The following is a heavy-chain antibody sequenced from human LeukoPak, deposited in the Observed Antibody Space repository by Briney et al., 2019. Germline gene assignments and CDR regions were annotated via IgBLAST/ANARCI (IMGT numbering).Heavy chain of an antibody. CDR1: GFTFSSYA. J-gene: IGHJ4*02. Sequence: GGSLRLSCAASGFTFSSYAMYWVRQAPGKGLEWVSLISKDGFNQDHADSVKGRFTISRDNSRDTLYLQMSTLRPEDTAVYYCAREAYYGSGRSRQPSPVWGQGTLVIVSS. V-gene: IGHV3-30*15. CDR2: ISKDGFNQ. CDR3: AREAYYGSGRSRQPSPV. D-gene: IGHD3-10*01.